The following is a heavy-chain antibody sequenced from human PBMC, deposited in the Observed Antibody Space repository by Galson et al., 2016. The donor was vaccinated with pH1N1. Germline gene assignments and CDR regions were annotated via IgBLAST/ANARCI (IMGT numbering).Heavy chain of an antibody. D-gene: IGHD6-13*01. CDR3: ARSCSSRETEYYFDN. J-gene: IGHJ4*02. CDR1: GASISSGGYY. V-gene: IGHV4-31*01. CDR2: SYHSGRA. Sequence: TRSLTCTVSGASISSGGYYWRWIRHHPGKGLDCIGYSYHSGRAYYTSSRKSPVTISVDTSKKQFSLKLSSVTATDTAVDYGARSCSSRETEYYFDNWGQGTLVTVSS.